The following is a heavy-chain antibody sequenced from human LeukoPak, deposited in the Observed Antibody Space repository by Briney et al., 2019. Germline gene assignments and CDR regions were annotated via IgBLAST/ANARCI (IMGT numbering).Heavy chain of an antibody. CDR2: IHYRGNT. V-gene: IGHV4-39*01. CDR1: GGSISSSSYY. Sequence: SETLSLTCTVSGGSISSSSYYWGWIRQPPGKGLEWIGTIHYRGNTYYNPSLKSRVAISVDTSKNQFSLKLTSVTAADTAVYYCARPSGSYFGYRGQGTLVTVSS. J-gene: IGHJ4*02. D-gene: IGHD1-26*01. CDR3: ARPSGSYFGY.